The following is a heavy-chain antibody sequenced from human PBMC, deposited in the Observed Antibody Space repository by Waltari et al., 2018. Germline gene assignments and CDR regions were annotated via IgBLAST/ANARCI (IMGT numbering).Heavy chain of an antibody. Sequence: VHLQLSGPGLVKPSQTLTLTCVISGDSVSRTSAVWHWIRQSPSRGLEWLGRKYYRSRWYYDYAVSVRSRMAINPDTSKNQFSLQLNSVTPEDTAIYYCARSDTTWSFDHWGQGALVTVSS. J-gene: IGHJ4*02. CDR1: GDSVSRTSAV. CDR2: KYYRSRWYY. V-gene: IGHV6-1*01. CDR3: ARSDTTWSFDH. D-gene: IGHD1-26*01.